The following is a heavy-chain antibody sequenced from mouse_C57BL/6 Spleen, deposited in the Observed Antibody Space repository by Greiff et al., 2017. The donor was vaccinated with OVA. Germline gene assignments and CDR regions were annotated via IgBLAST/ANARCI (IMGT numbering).Heavy chain of an antibody. V-gene: IGHV1-64*01. J-gene: IGHJ3*01. CDR2: IHPNSGST. D-gene: IGHD2-12*01. CDR3: HYTLFAY. CDR1: GYTFTSYW. Sequence: QVHVKQPGAELVKPGASVKLSCKASGYTFTSYWMHWVKQRPGQGLEWIGMIHPNSGSTNYNEKFKSKATLTVDKSSSTAYMQLSSLTSEDSAVYYCHYTLFAYWGQGTLVTVSA.